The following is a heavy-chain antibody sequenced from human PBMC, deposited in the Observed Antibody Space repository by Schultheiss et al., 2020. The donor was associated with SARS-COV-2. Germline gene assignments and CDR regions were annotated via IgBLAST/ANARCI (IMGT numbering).Heavy chain of an antibody. Sequence: GGSLRLSCAASGFTFSSYTMTWVRQAPGKGLEWVSTINDGGGRTYYADSVKGRFTISRDNSKNTLYLQMNSLRAEDTAVYYCASVSGGYGAFDIWGQGTMVTVSS. J-gene: IGHJ3*02. CDR3: ASVSGGYGAFDI. CDR1: GFTFSSYT. CDR2: INDGGGRT. V-gene: IGHV3-23*01. D-gene: IGHD3-16*01.